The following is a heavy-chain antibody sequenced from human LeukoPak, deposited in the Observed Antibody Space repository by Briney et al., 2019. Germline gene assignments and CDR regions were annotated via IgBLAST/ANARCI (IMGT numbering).Heavy chain of an antibody. Sequence: SETLSLTCTVSGVSISSYYWSWIRQPPGKGLEWVGYIYYSGSTNYNPSLQNRVTISVDTSKTQFSLNLSSVTAADTAVYYCARGRWEGGAFDIWGQGTMVTVSS. J-gene: IGHJ3*02. D-gene: IGHD1-26*01. V-gene: IGHV4-59*01. CDR2: IYYSGST. CDR3: ARGRWEGGAFDI. CDR1: GVSISSYY.